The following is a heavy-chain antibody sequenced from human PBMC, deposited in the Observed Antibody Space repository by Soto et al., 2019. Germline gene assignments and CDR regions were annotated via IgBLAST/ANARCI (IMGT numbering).Heavy chain of an antibody. CDR2: ISGSGGST. Sequence: EVQLLESGGGLVQPGGSLRLSCAASGFTFSSYAMSWVRQAPGKGLEWVSAISGSGGSTDYADSVKGRFTISRDNSKNTLYLQMNSLRAEDTAVYYCAKAGAKVVAATPLDYWGQGTLVTVSS. CDR1: GFTFSSYA. V-gene: IGHV3-23*01. CDR3: AKAGAKVVAATPLDY. J-gene: IGHJ4*02. D-gene: IGHD2-15*01.